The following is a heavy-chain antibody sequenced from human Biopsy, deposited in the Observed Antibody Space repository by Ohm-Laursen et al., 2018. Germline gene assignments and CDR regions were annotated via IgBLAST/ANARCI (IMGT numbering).Heavy chain of an antibody. D-gene: IGHD6-19*01. Sequence: GTLSLTCTVSGDSLSSGPDNWSWIRQPPGQGLEYIGFIYSGGNTNYNPSLQNRVTMSVDTSKNQFSLKLSSVIATDTAVYYCARGRRTSGWPYFANWGQGTLVIVSS. J-gene: IGHJ4*02. CDR2: IYSGGNT. CDR1: GDSLSSGPDN. V-gene: IGHV4-61*01. CDR3: ARGRRTSGWPYFAN.